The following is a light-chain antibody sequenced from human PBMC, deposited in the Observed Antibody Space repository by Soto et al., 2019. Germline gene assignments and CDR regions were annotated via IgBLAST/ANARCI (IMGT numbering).Light chain of an antibody. CDR2: SNN. J-gene: IGLJ2*01. CDR1: SSNIGSNT. CDR3: AAWDDSPNGVV. Sequence: QSVLTQPPSASGTPGQRVTISCSGSSSNIGSNTVYWYQQLPGTAPKLLTYSNNQRPSGVPDRFSGSKSGTSASLAISGLLSEDEADYYCAAWDDSPNGVVFGGGTKLTVL. V-gene: IGLV1-44*01.